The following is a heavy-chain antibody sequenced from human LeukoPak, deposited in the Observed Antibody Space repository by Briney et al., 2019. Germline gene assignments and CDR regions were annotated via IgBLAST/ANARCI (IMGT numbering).Heavy chain of an antibody. D-gene: IGHD3-10*01. CDR2: IYDSGST. J-gene: IGHJ4*02. CDR1: GGSISIYY. V-gene: IGHV4-59*12. CDR3: ARADWVRATYYFDY. Sequence: PSETLSLTCTVSGGSISIYYWSWIRQPPGKGLEWIGYIYDSGSTNYNPSLKSRVTISVDTSKNQFSLKLSSVTAADTAVYYCARADWVRATYYFDYWGQGTLVTVSS.